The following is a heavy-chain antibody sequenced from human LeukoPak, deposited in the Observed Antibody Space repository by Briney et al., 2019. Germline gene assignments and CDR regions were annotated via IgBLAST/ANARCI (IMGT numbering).Heavy chain of an antibody. CDR3: ARDGGYDFWSGYYQDY. CDR2: ISYDANIGSNK. CDR1: GFTFSRYA. V-gene: IGHV3-30-3*01. Sequence: PGGSLTLSCATSGFTFSRYAMHWVRQAPGKGLEWVALISYDANIGSNKYYADSVKGRFTISRDNSKNTLYLQMNSLRAGDTAVYYCARDGGYDFWSGYYQDYWGQGTLVTVSS. J-gene: IGHJ4*02. D-gene: IGHD3-3*01.